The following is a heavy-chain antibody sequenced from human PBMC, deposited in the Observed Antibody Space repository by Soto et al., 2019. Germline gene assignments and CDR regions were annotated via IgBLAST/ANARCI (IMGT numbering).Heavy chain of an antibody. Sequence: QLQLQESDPGLVKPSETLSLTCTVSGGSISSSSYYWGWIRQPPGKGLEWIGSIYYSGSTYYNPSLKSRVTISVDTSKNQFSLKLSSVTAADTAVYYCARQGGSYYSIYFQHWGQGTLVTVSS. CDR1: GGSISSSSYY. D-gene: IGHD1-26*01. CDR3: ARQGGSYYSIYFQH. V-gene: IGHV4-39*01. CDR2: IYYSGST. J-gene: IGHJ1*01.